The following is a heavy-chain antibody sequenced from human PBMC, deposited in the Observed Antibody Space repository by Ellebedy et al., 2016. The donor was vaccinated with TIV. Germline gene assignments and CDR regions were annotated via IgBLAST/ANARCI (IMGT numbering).Heavy chain of an antibody. J-gene: IGHJ6*02. CDR3: AKDVMTGTTLPYYYYGMDV. Sequence: GESLKISXAVSGFTFSSYAMNWVRQAPGKGLEWVSGISGSGGSTHHADSVKGRFTISRDNSKNTLYLQMNSLRAEDTAVYYCAKDVMTGTTLPYYYYGMDVWGQGTTVTVSS. CDR2: ISGSGGST. CDR1: GFTFSSYA. V-gene: IGHV3-23*01. D-gene: IGHD1-1*01.